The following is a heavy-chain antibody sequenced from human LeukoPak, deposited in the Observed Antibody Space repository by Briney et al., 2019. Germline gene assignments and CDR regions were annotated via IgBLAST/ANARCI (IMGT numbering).Heavy chain of an antibody. Sequence: GGSLRLSCAASGFTFSSYWTSWVRQAPGKGLEWVANIKQDGSEKYYVDSVKGRFTISRDNAKNSLYLQMNSLRAEDTAVYYCARDGDIVVVPAAIGYYGMDVWGQGTTVTVSS. CDR2: IKQDGSEK. J-gene: IGHJ6*02. V-gene: IGHV3-7*01. CDR1: GFTFSSYW. D-gene: IGHD2-2*01. CDR3: ARDGDIVVVPAAIGYYGMDV.